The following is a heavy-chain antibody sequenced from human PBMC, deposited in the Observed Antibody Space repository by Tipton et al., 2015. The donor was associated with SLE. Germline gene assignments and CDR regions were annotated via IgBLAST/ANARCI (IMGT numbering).Heavy chain of an antibody. CDR2: ISGSGDNI. D-gene: IGHD4-17*01. CDR3: ARDLDYGDYKDALNM. Sequence: SLRLSCEASDFKFSDYYMSWIRQTPEKGLEWVSCISGSGDNIQYADSVRGRFTISRDNAKNSLFLQMNSLRAEDTAVYYCARDLDYGDYKDALNMWGQGTMITVSS. V-gene: IGHV3-11*01. J-gene: IGHJ3*02. CDR1: DFKFSDYY.